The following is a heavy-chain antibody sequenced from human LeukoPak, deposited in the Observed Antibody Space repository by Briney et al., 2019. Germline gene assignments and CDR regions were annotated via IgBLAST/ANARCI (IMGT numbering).Heavy chain of an antibody. CDR3: AREGSGSYYTSNWFDP. J-gene: IGHJ5*02. CDR2: TNAGNGNT. CDR1: GYTFTSYA. Sequence: ASVKVSCKASGYTFTSYAMHWVRQAPGQRLEWMGWTNAGNGNTKYSQKFQGRVTITRDTSASTAYMELSSLRSEDTAVYYCAREGSGSYYTSNWFDPWGQGTLVTVSS. V-gene: IGHV1-3*01. D-gene: IGHD1-26*01.